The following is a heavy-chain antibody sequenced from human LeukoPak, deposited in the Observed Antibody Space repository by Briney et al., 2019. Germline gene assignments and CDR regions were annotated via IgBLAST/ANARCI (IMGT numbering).Heavy chain of an antibody. J-gene: IGHJ5*02. CDR3: ARDEGSGRFDWFDP. CDR2: IYTSGST. V-gene: IGHV4-4*07. CDR1: GGSISCYY. D-gene: IGHD3-10*01. Sequence: SGTLSLTCTVSGGSISCYYWSWIRQPAGKGLEWIGRIYTSGSTNYNPSLKSRVTMSVDTSKNQFSLKLSSVTAADTAVYYCARDEGSGRFDWFDPWGQGTLVTVSS.